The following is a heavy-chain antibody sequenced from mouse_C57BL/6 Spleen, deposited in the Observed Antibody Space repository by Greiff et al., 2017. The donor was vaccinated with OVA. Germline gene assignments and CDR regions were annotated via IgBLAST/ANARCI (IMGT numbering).Heavy chain of an antibody. CDR1: GFTFTDYY. CDR3: ARSDYYGSSFYAMDY. CDR2: IRNKANGYTT. V-gene: IGHV7-3*01. Sequence: EVKLMESGGGLVQPGGSLSLSCAASGFTFTDYYMSWVRQPPGKALEWLGFIRNKANGYTTEYSASVKGRFTISRDNSQSILYLQMNALRAEDSATYYRARSDYYGSSFYAMDYWGQGTSVTVSS. D-gene: IGHD1-1*01. J-gene: IGHJ4*01.